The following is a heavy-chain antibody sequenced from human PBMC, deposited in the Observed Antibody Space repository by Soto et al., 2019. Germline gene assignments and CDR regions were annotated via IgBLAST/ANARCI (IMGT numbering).Heavy chain of an antibody. CDR2: ISANSVDT. CDR3: AGDFRDSCGGPSGIYFDF. D-gene: IGHD2-21*01. J-gene: IGHJ4*02. Sequence: QVQLVQSGAEVKEPGASVRVSCKASGYTFSSYGFSWVRQAPGQGLEWVAWISANSVDTNSAQKFQGRVTLTTDTSTSTAYMDLMSLRAGDAASYFCAGDFRDSCGGPSGIYFDFWGQGTLVTVSS. V-gene: IGHV1-18*01. CDR1: GYTFSSYG.